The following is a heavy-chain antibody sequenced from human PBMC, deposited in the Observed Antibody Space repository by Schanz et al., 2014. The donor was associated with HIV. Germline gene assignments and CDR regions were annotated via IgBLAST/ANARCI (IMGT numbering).Heavy chain of an antibody. Sequence: QVQLVESGGGVVQPGRSLRLSCATSGFTFSACGMHWVRQAPGKGLEWVALISYDGNDKYYADSVKGRFTISRDNSKNTLFLQMNSLRAEDTAVYHCAARYCSGAKCYSLDYWGQGTLVTVSS. D-gene: IGHD2-15*01. J-gene: IGHJ4*02. CDR3: AARYCSGAKCYSLDY. CDR2: ISYDGNDK. CDR1: GFTFSACG. V-gene: IGHV3-30*03.